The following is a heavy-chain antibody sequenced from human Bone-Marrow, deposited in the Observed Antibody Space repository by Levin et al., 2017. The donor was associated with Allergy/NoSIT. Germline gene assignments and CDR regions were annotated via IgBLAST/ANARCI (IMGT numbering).Heavy chain of an antibody. Sequence: ASVKVSCKASGYTFTGYYMHWVRQAPGQGLEWMGWINPNSGGTNYAQKFQGRVTMTRDTSISTAYMELSRLRSDDTAVYYCATSYYYGSGSYYTQFDYWGQGTLVTVSS. CDR2: INPNSGGT. CDR1: GYTFTGYY. V-gene: IGHV1-2*02. D-gene: IGHD3-10*01. J-gene: IGHJ4*02. CDR3: ATSYYYGSGSYYTQFDY.